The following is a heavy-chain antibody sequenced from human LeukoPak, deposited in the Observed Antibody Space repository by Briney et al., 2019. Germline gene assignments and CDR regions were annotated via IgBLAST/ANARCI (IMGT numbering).Heavy chain of an antibody. J-gene: IGHJ6*02. D-gene: IGHD2-2*02. V-gene: IGHV4-59*11. CDR1: GGSISSHY. CDR3: AREASDTVRYYYGMDV. Sequence: SETLSLTCTVSGGSISSHYWSWIRQPPGKGLEWIGYIYYSGSTYYNPSLKSRVTISVDTSKNQFSLKLSSVTAADTAVYYCAREASDTVRYYYGMDVWGQGTTVTVSS. CDR2: IYYSGST.